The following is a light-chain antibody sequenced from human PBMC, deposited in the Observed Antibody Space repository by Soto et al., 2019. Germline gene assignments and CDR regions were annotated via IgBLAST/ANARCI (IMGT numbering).Light chain of an antibody. CDR3: QSCDSSLTTFV. V-gene: IGLV1-44*01. Sequence: QSVLTQPPSASGTPGQTVIISCSGSRSDIGSNSVNWYQHLPGTAPKLLIYNNNQRPSGVPDRFSGSKSGTSASLAITGLQPEDEADDYCQSCDSSLTTFVLGTGTKVTVL. CDR2: NNN. J-gene: IGLJ1*01. CDR1: RSDIGSNS.